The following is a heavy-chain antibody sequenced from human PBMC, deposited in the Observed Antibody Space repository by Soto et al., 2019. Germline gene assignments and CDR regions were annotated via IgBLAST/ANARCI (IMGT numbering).Heavy chain of an antibody. CDR1: GGTFSSYT. J-gene: IGHJ4*02. V-gene: IGHV1-69*02. Sequence: QVQLVQSGAEVKKPGSSVKVSCKASGGTFSSYTISWVRQAPGQGLEWMGRIIPILGIANYAQKFQGRVTITADKSTSTAYRELSSLRSEDTAVYYCARTTGYSSSWSLDYWGQGTLVTVSS. CDR2: IIPILGIA. CDR3: ARTTGYSSSWSLDY. D-gene: IGHD6-13*01.